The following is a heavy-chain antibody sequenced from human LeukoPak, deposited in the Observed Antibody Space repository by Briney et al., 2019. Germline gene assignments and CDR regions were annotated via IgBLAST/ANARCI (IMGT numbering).Heavy chain of an antibody. CDR2: IYYSGST. Sequence: PSETLSLTCTVSGGSISTNSYYWAWIRQPPGKGLEWIGTIYYSGSTYYNPSLKSRVTISVDTSKNQFSLKLSSVTAADTAVYYCAGISQILRYFDWLPPSNDAFDIWGQGTMVTVSS. CDR1: GGSISTNSYY. D-gene: IGHD3-9*01. J-gene: IGHJ3*02. V-gene: IGHV4-39*01. CDR3: AGISQILRYFDWLPPSNDAFDI.